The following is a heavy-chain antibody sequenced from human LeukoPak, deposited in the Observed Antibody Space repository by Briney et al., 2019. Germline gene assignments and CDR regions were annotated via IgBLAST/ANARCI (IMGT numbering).Heavy chain of an antibody. J-gene: IGHJ4*02. CDR1: GYSFTSYW. CDR2: IYPGDSDT. V-gene: IGHV5-51*01. Sequence: GESLKISCKGSGYSFTSYWIGWVRQMPGKGLEWMGIIYPGDSDTRYSPSFQGQVTISADKSISTAYLQWSSLKASDTAMYYCARALATYYYDSSGYYLPSPFDYWGQGTLVTVSS. D-gene: IGHD3-22*01. CDR3: ARALATYYYDSSGYYLPSPFDY.